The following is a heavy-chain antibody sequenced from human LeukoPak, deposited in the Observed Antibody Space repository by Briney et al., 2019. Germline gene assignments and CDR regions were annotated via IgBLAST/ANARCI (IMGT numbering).Heavy chain of an antibody. CDR2: ISGRGASK. J-gene: IGHJ4*02. V-gene: IGHV3-23*01. CDR3: AKGVVVAPDVTPFDY. CDR1: GFTFNNYA. D-gene: IGHD2-2*01. Sequence: GGSLRLSCAVSGFTFNNYAMNWVRQAPGKGLEWVSGISGRGASKYYADSVKGRFTISRDNSKNTLDLQMNSLRAQDTAVYYCAKGVVVAPDVTPFDYWGQGTLVTVSS.